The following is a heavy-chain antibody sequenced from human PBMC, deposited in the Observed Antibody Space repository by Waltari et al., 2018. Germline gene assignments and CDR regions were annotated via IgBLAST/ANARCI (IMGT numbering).Heavy chain of an antibody. V-gene: IGHV4-61*02. J-gene: IGHJ1*01. D-gene: IGHD3-22*01. Sequence: QVQLQESGPGLVKPSQTLSLTCTVSGGSISSGSYYWSWIRQPAGKGLEWIGRIYTSGSTTYNPSLKSRVTISVDTSKNQFSLKLSSVTAADTAVYYCARETTYYYDSNGFQHWGQGTLVTVSS. CDR3: ARETTYYYDSNGFQH. CDR2: IYTSGST. CDR1: GGSISSGSYY.